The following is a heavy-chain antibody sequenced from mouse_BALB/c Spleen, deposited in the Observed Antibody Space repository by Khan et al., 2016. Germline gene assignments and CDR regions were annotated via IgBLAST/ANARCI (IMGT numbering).Heavy chain of an antibody. CDR1: GYIFTTYL. Sequence: QVQLQQSAAELARPGASVKMSCKASGYIFTTYLMYWVKQRPGQGLEWIGHINPSSGYTEYNQKFKDKTTLTADKSSSTAYMQLSSLTSEDSAVYYCARSRWDYFDYWGRGTPLTVSS. D-gene: IGHD1-1*02. J-gene: IGHJ2*01. V-gene: IGHV1-4*02. CDR2: INPSSGYT. CDR3: ARSRWDYFDY.